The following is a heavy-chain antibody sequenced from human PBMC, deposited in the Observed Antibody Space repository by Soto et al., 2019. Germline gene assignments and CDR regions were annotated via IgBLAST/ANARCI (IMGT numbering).Heavy chain of an antibody. CDR1: GYTFTSYY. CDR2: INPSGGST. V-gene: IGHV1-46*03. D-gene: IGHD5-18*01. CDR3: ARVYPSDTRYGYVGNNWFGP. J-gene: IGHJ5*02. Sequence: QVQLVQSGAEVKKPGASVKVSCKASGYTFTSYYMHWVRQAPGQGLEWMGIINPSGGSTSYAQKFQGRVTITRDTSTSTVYRELSSLRSEDTAVYYCARVYPSDTRYGYVGNNWFGPWGQGTLVTVSS.